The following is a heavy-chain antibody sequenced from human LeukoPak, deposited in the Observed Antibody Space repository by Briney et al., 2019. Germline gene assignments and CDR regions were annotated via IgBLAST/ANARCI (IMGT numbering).Heavy chain of an antibody. CDR3: ARIGTDYYDSLLGFDY. CDR1: GGSVSSYY. CDR2: IYGTVT. D-gene: IGHD3-22*01. V-gene: IGHV4-4*07. Sequence: KPSETLSLTCTVSGGSVSSYYLSWIRQPAGKGLEWIGRIYGTVTTYNPSLVGRVTLSVDTSNNHFSLKLSSVTAADTAVYYCARIGTDYYDSLLGFDYWGQGTLVTVSS. J-gene: IGHJ4*02.